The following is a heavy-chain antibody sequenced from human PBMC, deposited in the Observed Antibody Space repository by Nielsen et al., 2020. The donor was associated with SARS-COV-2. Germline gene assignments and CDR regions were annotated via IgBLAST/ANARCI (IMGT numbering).Heavy chain of an antibody. D-gene: IGHD7-27*01. V-gene: IGHV3-9*01. Sequence: SLKISCAASGFTFDDYAMHWVRQAPGKGLEWVSGISWNSGSIGYADSVKGRFTISRDNAKNSLYLQMNSLRAEDTALYYCAKDANWGYYYYGMDVWGQGTTVTVSS. CDR2: ISWNSGSI. J-gene: IGHJ6*02. CDR3: AKDANWGYYYYGMDV. CDR1: GFTFDDYA.